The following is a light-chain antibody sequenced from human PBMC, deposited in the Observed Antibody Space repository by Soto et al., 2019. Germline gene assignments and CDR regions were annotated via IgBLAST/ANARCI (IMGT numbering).Light chain of an antibody. CDR2: AAS. J-gene: IGKJ2*01. CDR3: QQANSFPRT. Sequence: DIQMTQSPSSVSASVGDRVTITCRASQGISSWLAWHQQKPGKAPKLLIYAASSLQSGVPSRFSGSGSGTDFTLTISSLQTEDFATYYCQQANSFPRTFGQGTKLEIK. CDR1: QGISSW. V-gene: IGKV1-12*01.